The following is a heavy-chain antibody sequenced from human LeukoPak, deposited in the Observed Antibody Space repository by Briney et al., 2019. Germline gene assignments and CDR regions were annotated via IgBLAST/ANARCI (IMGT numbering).Heavy chain of an antibody. CDR3: ARVRYGSGSYYFDN. Sequence: SETLSLTCTVSGGSISSGGYYWSWIRQHPGKGLEWIGYVYYSGSTDYSPSLKSRVTVSVDTSKNQFSLKLTSVTAADTAVYYCARVRYGSGSYYFDNWGQGTLVTVSS. J-gene: IGHJ4*02. CDR1: GGSISSGGYY. D-gene: IGHD3-10*01. CDR2: VYYSGST. V-gene: IGHV4-61*08.